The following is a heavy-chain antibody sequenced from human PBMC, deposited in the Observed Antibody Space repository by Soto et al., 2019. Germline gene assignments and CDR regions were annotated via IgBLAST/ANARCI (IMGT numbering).Heavy chain of an antibody. Sequence: PGGSLRLSCAASGFTFSSYSMNWIRQAPGKGLEWVSSISSSSSYIYYADSVRGRFTISRENAKNSLYLQVNSLRAEDTAVYYCARDLNVVVPAATGYGMDVWGQGTTVTVSS. CDR2: ISSSSSYI. V-gene: IGHV3-21*01. CDR3: ARDLNVVVPAATGYGMDV. J-gene: IGHJ6*02. D-gene: IGHD2-2*01. CDR1: GFTFSSYS.